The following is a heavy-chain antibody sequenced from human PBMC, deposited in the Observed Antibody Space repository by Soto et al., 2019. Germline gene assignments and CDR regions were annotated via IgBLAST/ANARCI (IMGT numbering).Heavy chain of an antibody. CDR2: INHSGSIT. CDR1: GGSVGGYY. V-gene: IGHV4-34*09. J-gene: IGHJ6*02. D-gene: IGHD6-6*01. Sequence: PSETLSLTCAVYGGSVGGYYWSWVRQPPGKGLEWIGEINHSGSITYYNPSLKSRVTISLDTSKNQFSLKLSSVTAADTAVYYCARGSSIAGLYYGMDVWGQGTTVTVSS. CDR3: ARGSSIAGLYYGMDV.